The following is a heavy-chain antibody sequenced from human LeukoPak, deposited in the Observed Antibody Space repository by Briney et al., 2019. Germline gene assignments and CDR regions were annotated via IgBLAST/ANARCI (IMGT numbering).Heavy chain of an antibody. CDR1: GYTFTGYY. J-gene: IGHJ4*02. CDR3: ARSYYYGSGNVDY. Sequence: APVKVSCKASGYTFTGYYMHWVRQAPGQGLEWMGWINPNSGGTNYAQKFQGRVTMTRDTSISTAYMELSRLRSDDTAVYYCARSYYYGSGNVDYWGQGTLVTVSS. D-gene: IGHD3-10*01. CDR2: INPNSGGT. V-gene: IGHV1-2*02.